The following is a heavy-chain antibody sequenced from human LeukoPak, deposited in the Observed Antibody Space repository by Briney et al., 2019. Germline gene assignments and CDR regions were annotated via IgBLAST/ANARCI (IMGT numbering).Heavy chain of an antibody. CDR3: AREGMVATFDY. Sequence: PGGSLRLSCAASGFTFSTFEMNWVRQAPGKGLEWVSYISGSGNSIYADSVKGRFTISRDNAKNSLYLQMNSLRAEDTAVYYCAREGMVATFDYWGQGTLVTVSS. V-gene: IGHV3-48*03. J-gene: IGHJ4*02. D-gene: IGHD5-12*01. CDR2: ISGSGNSI. CDR1: GFTFSTFE.